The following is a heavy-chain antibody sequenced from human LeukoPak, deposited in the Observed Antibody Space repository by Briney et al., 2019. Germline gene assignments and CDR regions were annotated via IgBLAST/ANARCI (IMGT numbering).Heavy chain of an antibody. D-gene: IGHD2-15*01. CDR3: ARELISGVGDDY. V-gene: IGHV3-21*01. Sequence: GGSLRLSCAASGFTFSSYSMNWVRQAPGKGLEWVSSISSSSSYIYYADSVKGRFTISRDNAKNSLYLQMNSLRAEDTAAYYCARELISGVGDDYWGQGTLVTVSS. CDR1: GFTFSSYS. CDR2: ISSSSSYI. J-gene: IGHJ4*02.